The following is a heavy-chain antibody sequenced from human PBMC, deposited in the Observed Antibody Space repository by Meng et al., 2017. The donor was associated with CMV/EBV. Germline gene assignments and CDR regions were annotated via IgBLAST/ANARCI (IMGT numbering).Heavy chain of an antibody. J-gene: IGHJ4*02. CDR2: IYYSGST. CDR3: ARVGRTSCYDY. CDR1: GGSISSGDYY. Sequence: QVPLQESGPGLVNASQPLSLICTVSGGSISSGDYYWSWIRQPPGKGLEWIGYIYYSGSTYYNPSLKSRVTISVDTSKNQFSLKLSSVTAADTAVYYCARVGRTSCYDYWGQGTLVTVSS. D-gene: IGHD2-2*01. V-gene: IGHV4-30-4*08.